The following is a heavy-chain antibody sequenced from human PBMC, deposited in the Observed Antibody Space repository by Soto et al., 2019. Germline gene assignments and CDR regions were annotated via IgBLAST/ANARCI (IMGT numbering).Heavy chain of an antibody. CDR2: ISYDGSNK. D-gene: IGHD6-13*01. V-gene: IGHV3-30*18. CDR3: EKDIAAAAGTFDY. CDR1: GFTFSSYG. Sequence: XESLRLSFAASGFTFSSYGMHWVRQAPGKGPEWVAVISYDGSNKYYADSVKGRFTISRDNSKNTLYLQMNSLRAEDTAVYYCEKDIAAAAGTFDYWGQGTLVTVSS. J-gene: IGHJ4*02.